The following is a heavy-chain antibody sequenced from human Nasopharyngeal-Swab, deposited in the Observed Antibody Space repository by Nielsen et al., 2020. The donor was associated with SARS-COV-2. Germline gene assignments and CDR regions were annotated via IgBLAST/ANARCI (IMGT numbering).Heavy chain of an antibody. CDR3: ARDGATIYGMDV. J-gene: IGHJ6*02. Sequence: GGSLRLSCAASGFTFSSYEMNWVRQAPGKGLEWVSYISSSSSYIYYADSVKGRFTISRDNAKNSLYLQMNSLRAEDTAVYYCARDGATIYGMDVWGQGTTVTVSS. CDR2: ISSSSSYI. V-gene: IGHV3-21*05. CDR1: GFTFSSYE. D-gene: IGHD5-12*01.